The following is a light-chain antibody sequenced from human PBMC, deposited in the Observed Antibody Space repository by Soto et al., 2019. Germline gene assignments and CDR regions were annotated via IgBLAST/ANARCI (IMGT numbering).Light chain of an antibody. J-gene: IGKJ5*01. CDR1: QSVSRY. V-gene: IGKV3-11*01. Sequence: EVVMTQSPGTLSLSPGQRATLSCRASQSVSRYLAWYQQKPGQAPRILIYDESNRATGIPARFSGSGSGTDLTLTISRLEPEDFAVYYCQKRSNWPITFGQGTRLEIK. CDR3: QKRSNWPIT. CDR2: DES.